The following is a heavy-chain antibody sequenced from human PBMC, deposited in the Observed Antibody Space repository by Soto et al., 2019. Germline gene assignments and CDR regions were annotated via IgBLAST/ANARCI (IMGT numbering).Heavy chain of an antibody. J-gene: IGHJ4*02. CDR1: GFSLITSGVG. D-gene: IGHD2-15*01. Sequence: SGPTLVNPTQTLTLTCTFSGFSLITSGVGVGWIRQPPGKALEWLALIYWDGEKRYSPSLKSRLTITKDTSKNQVVLTMTNMDPVDTATYYCAHRPSYCSGGSCYSGFDYWGQGTLVTVSS. CDR3: AHRPSYCSGGSCYSGFDY. V-gene: IGHV2-5*02. CDR2: IYWDGEK.